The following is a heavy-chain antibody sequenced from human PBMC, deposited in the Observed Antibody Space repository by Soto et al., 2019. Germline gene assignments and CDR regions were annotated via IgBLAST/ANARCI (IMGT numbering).Heavy chain of an antibody. CDR3: ASYSYGLYNWFDP. CDR1: GGSISSSSYY. D-gene: IGHD5-18*01. Sequence: PSETLSLTCTVSGGSISSSSYYWGWIRQPPGKGLEWIGGIYYSGGTYYNPSLKSRVTISVDTSKNQFSLKLSSVTAADTAVYYCASYSYGLYNWFDPWGQGTLVTVS. V-gene: IGHV4-39*01. J-gene: IGHJ5*02. CDR2: IYYSGGT.